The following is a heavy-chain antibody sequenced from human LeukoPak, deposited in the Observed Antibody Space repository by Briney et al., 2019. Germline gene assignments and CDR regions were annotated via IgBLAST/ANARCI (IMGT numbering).Heavy chain of an antibody. Sequence: GGSLRLSCAASGITVSSNYMSCVRQAPGKGLEWVSVIYSGGSTYYPDSVKGRFTISRDNSKNTLYLQMNSLRPEDTAVYYCAREGPSTTVVTPYYGYYGLDVWGQGTTVTVSS. V-gene: IGHV3-66*01. D-gene: IGHD4-23*01. CDR3: AREGPSTTVVTPYYGYYGLDV. CDR1: GITVSSNY. J-gene: IGHJ6*02. CDR2: IYSGGST.